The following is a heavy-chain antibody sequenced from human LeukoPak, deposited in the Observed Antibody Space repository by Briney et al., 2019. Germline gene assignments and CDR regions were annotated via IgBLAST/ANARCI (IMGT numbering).Heavy chain of an antibody. CDR1: GFTFSNYV. V-gene: IGHV3-23*01. CDR2: LTASGGRT. Sequence: GGSLRLSCAASGFTFSNYVMRWVRQAPGKGLEWVSALTASGGRTYYADSVKGRFTISRDNSKNTLYLQMSSLRAEDTAVYYCARGRGSYGMDVWGQGTTVTVSS. D-gene: IGHD3-16*01. J-gene: IGHJ6*02. CDR3: ARGRGSYGMDV.